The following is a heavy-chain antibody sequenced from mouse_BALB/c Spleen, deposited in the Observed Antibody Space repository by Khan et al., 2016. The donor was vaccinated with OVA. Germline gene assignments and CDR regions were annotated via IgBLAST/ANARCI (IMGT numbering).Heavy chain of an antibody. CDR1: GDSITSGY. Sequence: EVQLQESGPSLVKPSQTLSLTCSVTGDSITSGYWNWIRKFPGNELEYMGHIIYTGNTYSNPSLKSRISITRHTSKNQYNLQFNSLTNEDTATYYCARSTYRYAFVYWGQGTLVTVST. CDR3: ARSTYRYAFVY. J-gene: IGHJ3*01. D-gene: IGHD2-14*01. CDR2: IIYTGNT. V-gene: IGHV3-8*02.